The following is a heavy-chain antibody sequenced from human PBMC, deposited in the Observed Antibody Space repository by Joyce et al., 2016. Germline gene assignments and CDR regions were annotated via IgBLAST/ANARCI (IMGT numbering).Heavy chain of an antibody. J-gene: IGHJ4*02. Sequence: QVQLVQSGAEVKKPGSSVKVSCKASGGTFSSFASNWVRQAHGQGLEWMGGFLPVYATSNYAQQFQGRFTITADKSTSTVYMYLTSLRSDDTAVYYCARDEIQTLDYWGQGTLVTVSS. V-gene: IGHV1-69*06. CDR1: GGTFSSFA. CDR3: ARDEIQTLDY. CDR2: FLPVYATS.